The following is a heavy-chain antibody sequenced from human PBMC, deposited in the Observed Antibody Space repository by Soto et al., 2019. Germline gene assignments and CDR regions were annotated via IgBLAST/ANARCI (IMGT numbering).Heavy chain of an antibody. V-gene: IGHV3-30-3*01. CDR2: ISYDGSNK. CDR3: SSSGYYVFDS. CDR1: GFSFNTFE. J-gene: IGHJ4*02. Sequence: GGSLRLSCAASGFSFNTFEMSWVRQAPGKGLEWVAVISYDGSNKYYADSVKGRFTISRDNSKNTLYLQMNSLRAEDTAVYYYSSSGYYVFDSWGQGTLVTVSS. D-gene: IGHD3-22*01.